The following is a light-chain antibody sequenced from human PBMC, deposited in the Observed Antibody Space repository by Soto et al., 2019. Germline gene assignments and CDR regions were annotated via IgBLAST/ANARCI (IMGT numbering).Light chain of an antibody. V-gene: IGKV3D-15*01. J-gene: IGKJ4*01. CDR1: QSVSSN. CDR2: GAS. CDR3: QQYDNWPPLN. Sequence: DILMTQSPATLSLSPGERATLSCRASQSVSSNLAWYQQRRGQAPRLLIYGASSRATGIPARFSGSGSGTEFTLTISSLQSEDFAVYYCQQYDNWPPLNFGGGTKVDIK.